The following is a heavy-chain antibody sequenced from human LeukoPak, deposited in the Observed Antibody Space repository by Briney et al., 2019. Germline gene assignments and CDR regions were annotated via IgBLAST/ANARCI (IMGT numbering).Heavy chain of an antibody. J-gene: IGHJ4*02. V-gene: IGHV3-30*19. CDR3: ARMRNDFWSGYYRAWYFDY. Sequence: PGRSLRLSCAASGFTFSNYAMHWVRQAPSKGLEWVAVISYDGSNKYYADSVKGRFTISRDNSKNTLYLQMNSLRAEDTAVYYCARMRNDFWSGYYRAWYFDYWGQGTLVTVSS. CDR1: GFTFSNYA. D-gene: IGHD3-3*01. CDR2: ISYDGSNK.